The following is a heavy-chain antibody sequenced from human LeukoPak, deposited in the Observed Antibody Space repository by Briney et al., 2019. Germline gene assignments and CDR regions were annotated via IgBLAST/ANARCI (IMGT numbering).Heavy chain of an antibody. CDR1: GGTFSSYA. J-gene: IGHJ6*02. V-gene: IGHV1-69*04. Sequence: SVKVSFKASGGTFSSYAISWVRQAPGQGLEWMGRIIPILGIANYAQKFQGRVTITADKSTSTAYMELSSLRSEDTAVYYCASPYYYDSSGYRNPPYYGMDVWGQGTTVTVSS. D-gene: IGHD3-22*01. CDR3: ASPYYYDSSGYRNPPYYGMDV. CDR2: IIPILGIA.